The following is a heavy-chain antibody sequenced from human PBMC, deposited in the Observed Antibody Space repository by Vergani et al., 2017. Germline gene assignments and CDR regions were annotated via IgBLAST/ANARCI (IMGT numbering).Heavy chain of an antibody. CDR1: GFTFSSYA. D-gene: IGHD6-13*01. J-gene: IGHJ4*02. Sequence: EVQLLESGGGLVQPGGSLRLSCAASGFTFSSYAMSCVRHAPGKGLEWVSAISGSGGSTYYADSVKGRFTISRDNSKNTLYLQMNSLRAEDTAVYYCAKDAGWSSSWKGDYWGQGTLVTVSS. CDR3: AKDAGWSSSWKGDY. CDR2: ISGSGGST. V-gene: IGHV3-23*01.